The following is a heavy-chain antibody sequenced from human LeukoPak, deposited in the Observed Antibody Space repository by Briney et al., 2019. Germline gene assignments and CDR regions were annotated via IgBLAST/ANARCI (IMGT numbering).Heavy chain of an antibody. D-gene: IGHD5-24*01. Sequence: GGSLRLSCAASGFTFDDYAMHWVRQAPGKGLEWVSGISWNSGSIGYADSVKGRFTISRGNAKNSLYLQMNSLRAEDTALYYCAKDREMATTRGYYFDYWGQGTLVTVSS. V-gene: IGHV3-9*01. CDR2: ISWNSGSI. CDR3: AKDREMATTRGYYFDY. J-gene: IGHJ4*02. CDR1: GFTFDDYA.